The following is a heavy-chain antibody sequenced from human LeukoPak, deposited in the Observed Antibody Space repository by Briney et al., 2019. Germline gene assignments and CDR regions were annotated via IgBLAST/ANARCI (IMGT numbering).Heavy chain of an antibody. CDR1: GFTFSSYG. CDR2: ISYDGSNK. CDR3: AKDIGRGWYLLYFDY. Sequence: GRSLRLSCAASGFTFSSYGMHWVRQAPGKGLEWVAVISYDGSNKYYADSVKGRFTISRDNSKNPLYLQMNSLRAEDTAVYYCAKDIGRGWYLLYFDYWGQGTLVTVSS. D-gene: IGHD6-19*01. V-gene: IGHV3-30*18. J-gene: IGHJ4*02.